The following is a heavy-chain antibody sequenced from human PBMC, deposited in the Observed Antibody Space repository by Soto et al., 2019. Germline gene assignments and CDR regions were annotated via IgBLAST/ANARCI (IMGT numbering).Heavy chain of an antibody. J-gene: IGHJ6*04. V-gene: IGHV5-10-1*01. Sequence: GESLKISCKGSGYSFTSYWISRVRQMPGKGLEWMGRIDPSDSYTNYSPSFQGHVTISADKSISTAYLRWRSLKASDTARDYCAKRGAAVYYYSSCRDVWGKGTTFTVSS. CDR2: IDPSDSYT. D-gene: IGHD6-13*01. CDR1: GYSFTSYW. CDR3: AKRGAAVYYYSSCRDV.